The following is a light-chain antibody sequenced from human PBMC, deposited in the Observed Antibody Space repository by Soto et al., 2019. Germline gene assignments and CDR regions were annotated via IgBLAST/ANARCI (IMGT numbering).Light chain of an antibody. CDR2: QVS. Sequence: DVVLTQTPLSSPATLGQPASISCRSSQSLVHSDGHTYLSWLQQRPGQPPRLLIYQVSNRVSGVPDRFSGSGAGTDFTLKISRVEAEDVGVYHCVQFAHFPRTFGQGTKVEIK. J-gene: IGKJ1*01. CDR3: VQFAHFPRT. CDR1: QSLVHSDGHTY. V-gene: IGKV2-24*01.